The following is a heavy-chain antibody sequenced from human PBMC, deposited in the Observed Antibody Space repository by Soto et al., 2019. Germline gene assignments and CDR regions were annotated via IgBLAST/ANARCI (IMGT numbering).Heavy chain of an antibody. J-gene: IGHJ4*02. CDR1: GGPISSGGYY. V-gene: IGHV4-31*03. Sequence: SETMSLTCTVSGGPISSGGYYWSWIRQHPGKGLEWIGYIYYSGSTYYNPSLKSRVTISVDTSKNQFSLKLSSVTAADTAVYYCARGPGGYWLYYFDYWGQGTLVTVSS. CDR2: IYYSGST. CDR3: ARGPGGYWLYYFDY. D-gene: IGHD2-8*02.